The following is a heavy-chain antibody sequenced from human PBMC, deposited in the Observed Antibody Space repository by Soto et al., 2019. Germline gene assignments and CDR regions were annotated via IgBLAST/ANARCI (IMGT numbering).Heavy chain of an antibody. V-gene: IGHV4-30-4*01. CDR2: IYYSGST. D-gene: IGHD5-12*01. J-gene: IGHJ4*02. CDR1: GGSISSGDYY. Sequence: SETLSLTCTVSGGSISSGDYYWSWIRQPPGKGLEWIGYIYYSGSTYYNPSLKSRVTISVDTSKNQFSLKLSSVTAADTAVYYCAREVLVATIIGRYYFDYWGQGTLVTVSS. CDR3: AREVLVATIIGRYYFDY.